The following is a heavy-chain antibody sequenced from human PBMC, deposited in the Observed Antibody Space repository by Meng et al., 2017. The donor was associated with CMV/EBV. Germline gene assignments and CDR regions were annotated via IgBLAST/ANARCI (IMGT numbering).Heavy chain of an antibody. V-gene: IGHV4-34*01. J-gene: IGHJ4*02. D-gene: IGHD6-6*01. Sequence: SETLSLTFAVYGGSFSGYYWSWIRQPPGKGLEWIGEINHSGSTNYNPSLKSRVTISVDTSKNQFSLKLSSVTAADTAVYYCARDRSPRPYSFDYWGQGTLVTVSS. CDR1: GGSFSGYY. CDR3: ARDRSPRPYSFDY. CDR2: INHSGST.